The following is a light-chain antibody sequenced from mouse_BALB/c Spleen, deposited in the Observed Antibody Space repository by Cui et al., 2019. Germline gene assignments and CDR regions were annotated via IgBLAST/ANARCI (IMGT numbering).Light chain of an antibody. V-gene: IGKV14-111*01. CDR3: LQYDEFPWT. Sequence: DIKMTQSPSSMYASLGERVTIICKASQDINSYLSWFQQKPGKSPKTLIYRANRLVDGVPSRFSGSGSGQDYSLTISSLEYEDMGIYYCLQYDEFPWTFGGGTKLEIK. J-gene: IGKJ1*01. CDR1: QDINSY. CDR2: RAN.